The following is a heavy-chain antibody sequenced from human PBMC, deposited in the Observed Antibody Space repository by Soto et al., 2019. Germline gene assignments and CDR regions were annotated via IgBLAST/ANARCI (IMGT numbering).Heavy chain of an antibody. J-gene: IGHJ4*02. D-gene: IGHD6-19*01. CDR1: GGSISNSSYL. CDR3: SRIAVSGPITGFDY. V-gene: IGHV4-39*01. CDR2: VSYSGST. Sequence: QLQLQESGPRLLKPSETLSLSCTVSGGSISNSSYLWGWIRQPPGKGLQWIGSVSYSGSTYYNPSLKSRVTISADTSKTQSSLRLSSVTAADTAVYYCSRIAVSGPITGFDYWGQGALVTVSS.